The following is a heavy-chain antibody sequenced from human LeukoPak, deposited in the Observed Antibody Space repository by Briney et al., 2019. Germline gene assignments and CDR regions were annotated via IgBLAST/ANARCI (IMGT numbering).Heavy chain of an antibody. V-gene: IGHV3-7*01. Sequence: GGSLRLSCAASKFTFSKYWMSWVRQAPGKGLEWVADIKEDGSEKYYMDSVKGRFTISRQNAKSSLFLQMNSLRAEDTAVYYCARHRSGGSQDDAFDIWGQGTMVTVSS. J-gene: IGHJ3*02. CDR2: IKEDGSEK. CDR1: KFTFSKYW. D-gene: IGHD2-15*01. CDR3: ARHRSGGSQDDAFDI.